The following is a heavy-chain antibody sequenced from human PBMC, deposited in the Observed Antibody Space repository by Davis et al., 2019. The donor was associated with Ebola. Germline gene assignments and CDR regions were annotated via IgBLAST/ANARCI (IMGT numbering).Heavy chain of an antibody. J-gene: IGHJ4*02. CDR3: ARTTLYSSSWSFFDY. D-gene: IGHD6-13*01. V-gene: IGHV1-2*02. CDR2: INPNSGGT. Sequence: AASVKVSCKASGYSFTGYYFHWLRQAPGQGLEWIAWINPNSGGTNYAQKFQDRVTMTRDTSISTAYMELSRLRSDDTAVYYCARTTLYSSSWSFFDYWGQGTLVTVSS. CDR1: GYSFTGYY.